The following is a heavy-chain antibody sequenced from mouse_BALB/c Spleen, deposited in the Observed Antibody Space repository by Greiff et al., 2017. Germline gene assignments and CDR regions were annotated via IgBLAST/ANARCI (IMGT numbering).Heavy chain of an antibody. J-gene: IGHJ4*01. Sequence: QVQLKESGPGLVAPSQSLSITCTVSGFSLTGYGVNWVRQPPGKGLEWLGMIWGDGSTDYNSALKSRLSISKDNSKSQVFLKMNSLQTDDTARYYCARDPRRGFYAMDYWGQGTSVTVSS. CDR3: ARDPRRGFYAMDY. CDR2: IWGDGST. CDR1: GFSLTGYG. V-gene: IGHV2-6-7*01.